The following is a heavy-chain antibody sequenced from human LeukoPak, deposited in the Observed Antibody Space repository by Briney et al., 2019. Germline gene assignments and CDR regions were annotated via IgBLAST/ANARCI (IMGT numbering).Heavy chain of an antibody. CDR1: GFRLRSYW. Sequence: GGSLRLSCVVSGFRLRSYWMHWVRQGPGKGLVWVAGINSDGSRTIYADSVKGRFTISRDNAKNSLYLQMNSLRAEDTAVYYCARDRGGSSSYAFDIWGQGTMVTVSS. D-gene: IGHD6-6*01. J-gene: IGHJ3*02. CDR3: ARDRGGSSSYAFDI. CDR2: INSDGSRT. V-gene: IGHV3-74*01.